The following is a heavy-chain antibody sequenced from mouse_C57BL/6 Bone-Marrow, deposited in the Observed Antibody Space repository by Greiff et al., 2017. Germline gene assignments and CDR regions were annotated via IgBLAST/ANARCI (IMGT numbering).Heavy chain of an antibody. D-gene: IGHD2-4*01. J-gene: IGHJ2*01. CDR3: ARGPYDYDGDFDY. CDR1: GYSFTGYY. Sequence: VQLQQSGPELVKPGASVKISCKASGYSFTGYYMNWVKQSPKKSLEWIGEINPSTGGTTYNQKFKAKATLTVDKSSSTAYMQLKSLTSEDSAVYYCARGPYDYDGDFDYWGQGTTLTVSS. CDR2: INPSTGGT. V-gene: IGHV1-42*01.